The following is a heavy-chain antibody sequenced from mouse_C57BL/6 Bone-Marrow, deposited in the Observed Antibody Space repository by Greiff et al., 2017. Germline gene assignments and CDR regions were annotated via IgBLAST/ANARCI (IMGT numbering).Heavy chain of an antibody. CDR1: GFTFSNYW. J-gene: IGHJ3*01. D-gene: IGHD2-3*01. CDR3: TAGGWLLAY. V-gene: IGHV6-3*01. Sequence: EVKVEESGGGLVQPGGSMKLSCVASGFTFSNYWMNWVRQSPEKGLEWVAQIRVKSDNYATHYAESVKGRFTITRDDSKRSVYLQMNNLRAEDTGIYYCTAGGWLLAYWGQGTLVTVSA. CDR2: IRVKSDNYAT.